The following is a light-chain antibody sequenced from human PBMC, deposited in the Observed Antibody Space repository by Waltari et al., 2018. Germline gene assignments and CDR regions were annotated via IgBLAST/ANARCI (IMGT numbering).Light chain of an antibody. Sequence: AIQMTQSPSSLSASVGDRVTIPCRASQGMRNDLGWYQQKPGKAPKLLTFAASTLQSGVPSRFSGSGSGTDFTLTISSLQPEDFATCYCLQDYNYPWTFGQGTKVEIK. J-gene: IGKJ1*01. CDR2: AAS. CDR3: LQDYNYPWT. V-gene: IGKV1-6*01. CDR1: QGMRND.